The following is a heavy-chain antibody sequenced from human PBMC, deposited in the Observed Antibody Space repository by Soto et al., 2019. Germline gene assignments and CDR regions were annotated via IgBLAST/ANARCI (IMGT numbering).Heavy chain of an antibody. J-gene: IGHJ4*02. Sequence: SDTLSLTCTVSGCSISSGGYYWSWIRQHPGKGLEWIGYIYYSGSTYYNPSLKSRVTISVDTSKNQFSLKLSSVTAADTAVYYCARDLADLEWLTIDYWGQGTLVTVSS. CDR3: ARDLADLEWLTIDY. CDR2: IYYSGST. V-gene: IGHV4-31*03. CDR1: GCSISSGGYY. D-gene: IGHD3-3*01.